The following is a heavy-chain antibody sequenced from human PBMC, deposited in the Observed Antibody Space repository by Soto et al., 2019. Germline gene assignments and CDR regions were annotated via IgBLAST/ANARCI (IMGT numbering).Heavy chain of an antibody. CDR2: ISSSSSYI. J-gene: IGHJ3*02. CDR3: ARENYYDSSEGAFDI. CDR1: GFTFSSYR. V-gene: IGHV3-21*01. Sequence: PGGSLRLSCAASGFTFSSYRMNWVRQAPGKGLEWVSSISSSSSYIYYADSVKGRFTISRDNAKNSLYLQMNSLRAEDTAVYYCARENYYDSSEGAFDIWGQGTMVTVSS. D-gene: IGHD3-22*01.